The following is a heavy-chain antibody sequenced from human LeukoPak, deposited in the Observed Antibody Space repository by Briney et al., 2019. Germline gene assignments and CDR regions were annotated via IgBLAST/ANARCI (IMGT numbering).Heavy chain of an antibody. Sequence: SETLSLTCAVYGGSFSGYYGSWIRQPPGKGLEWIGEINHSGSTNYNPSLKSRVTISVDTSKNQFSLKLSSVTAADTAVYYCARGRDGYNSNWFDPWGQGTLVTVSS. CDR3: ARGRDGYNSNWFDP. V-gene: IGHV4-34*01. CDR2: INHSGST. CDR1: GGSFSGYY. D-gene: IGHD5-24*01. J-gene: IGHJ5*02.